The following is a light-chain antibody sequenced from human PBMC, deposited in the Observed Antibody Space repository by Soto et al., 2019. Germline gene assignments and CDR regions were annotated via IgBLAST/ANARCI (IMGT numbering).Light chain of an antibody. V-gene: IGLV2-14*01. CDR2: DVS. J-gene: IGLJ1*01. CDR3: SSYTSSSTLRV. CDR1: SSDVGGYNY. Sequence: QSVPTQPASVSGSPGQSITISCTGTSSDVGGYNYVSWYQQHPGKAPKLMIYDVSNRPSGVSNRFSGSKSGNTASLTISGLQAEDEADYYCSSYTSSSTLRVFGTGTKLTVL.